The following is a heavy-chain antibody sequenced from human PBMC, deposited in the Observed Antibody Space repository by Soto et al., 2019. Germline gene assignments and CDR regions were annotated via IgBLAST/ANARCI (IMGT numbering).Heavy chain of an antibody. CDR2: IYPSDSDT. V-gene: IGHV5-51*01. CDR3: ARTADSSGYYTDY. CDR1: GYSFTSYW. J-gene: IGHJ4*02. Sequence: GESLKISCKGSGYSFTSYWIGWVRQMPGKGLEWMGIIYPSDSDTRYSPSFQGQVTISADKSISTAYLQWGSLKASDTAMYYCARTADSSGYYTDYWGQGTLVTVSS. D-gene: IGHD3-22*01.